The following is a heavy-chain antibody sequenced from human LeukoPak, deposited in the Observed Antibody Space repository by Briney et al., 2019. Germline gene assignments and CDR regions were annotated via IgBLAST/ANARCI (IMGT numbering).Heavy chain of an antibody. Sequence: SVKVSCKASGGTFSSYAISWVRQAPGQGLEWMGGIISMFGTANYAQKVQGRVTITADESTSTAYMELSSLRSEDTAVYYCAMPGPPVDTAMVNYYYMDVWGKGTTVTVSS. J-gene: IGHJ6*03. CDR3: AMPGPPVDTAMVNYYYMDV. V-gene: IGHV1-69*01. CDR2: IISMFGTA. CDR1: GGTFSSYA. D-gene: IGHD5-18*01.